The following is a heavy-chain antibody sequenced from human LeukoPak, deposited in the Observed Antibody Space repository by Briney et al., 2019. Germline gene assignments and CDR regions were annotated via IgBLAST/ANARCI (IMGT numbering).Heavy chain of an antibody. CDR1: GGSFSGYY. CDR2: INHSGST. J-gene: IGHJ4*02. D-gene: IGHD6-19*01. V-gene: IGHV4-34*01. Sequence: PSETLSLTCAVYGGSFSGYYWSWIRQPPGKGLEWIGEINHSGSTNYKPSLKSRVTISVDTSKNQFSLKLSSVTAADTAVYYCARFIAVAGTIDYWGQGTLVTVSS. CDR3: ARFIAVAGTIDY.